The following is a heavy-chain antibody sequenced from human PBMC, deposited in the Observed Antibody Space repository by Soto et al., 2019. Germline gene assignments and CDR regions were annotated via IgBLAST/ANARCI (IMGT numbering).Heavy chain of an antibody. CDR1: GFTFSSYG. CDR2: ISYDGSNK. V-gene: IGHV3-30*18. CDR3: GKRGSSGYYPRGGGDYYYYYGMDV. Sequence: VQLVESGGGVVQPGRSLRLSCAASGFTFSSYGMHWVRQAPGKGLEWVAVISYDGSNKYYADSVKGRFTISRDNSKNPLYLQMNSVRAEDRGVYYCGKRGSSGYYPRGGGDYYYYYGMDVWGQGTTVTVSS. D-gene: IGHD3-22*01. J-gene: IGHJ6*02.